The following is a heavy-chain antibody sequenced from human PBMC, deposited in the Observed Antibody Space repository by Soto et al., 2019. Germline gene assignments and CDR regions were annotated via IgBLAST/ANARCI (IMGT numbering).Heavy chain of an antibody. CDR3: ASEPLPAGDYYYGRDV. Sequence: QVQLVQSGAEVKKPGSSVKVSCKASGGTFSSYTISWVRQAPGQGLEWMGRIIPILGIANYAQKFQGRVTITADKSTSTAYMELSSLRSEDTAVYYCASEPLPAGDYYYGRDVWGQGTTVTVSS. D-gene: IGHD2-2*01. CDR1: GGTFSSYT. CDR2: IIPILGIA. J-gene: IGHJ6*02. V-gene: IGHV1-69*02.